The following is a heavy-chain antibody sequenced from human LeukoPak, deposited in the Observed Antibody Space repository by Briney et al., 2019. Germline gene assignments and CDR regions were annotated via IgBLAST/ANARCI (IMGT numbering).Heavy chain of an antibody. CDR1: GFTFSSYW. V-gene: IGHV3-7*03. J-gene: IGHJ4*02. CDR3: AGDGRIYDFWSGYYQFDY. Sequence: GGSLRLSCAASGFTFSSYWMNWVRQAPGKGLEWVANIKKDGSEKYYVDSVKGRFTISRDNAKNSLYLQMNSLRAEDTAVYYCAGDGRIYDFWSGYYQFDYWGQGTLVTVSS. D-gene: IGHD3-3*01. CDR2: IKKDGSEK.